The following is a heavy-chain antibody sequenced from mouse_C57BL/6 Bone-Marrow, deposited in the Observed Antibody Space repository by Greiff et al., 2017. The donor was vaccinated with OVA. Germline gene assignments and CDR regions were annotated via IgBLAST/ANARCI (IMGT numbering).Heavy chain of an antibody. CDR1: GYTFTSYT. V-gene: IGHV1-4*01. CDR3: ARSGGFWFAY. Sequence: VQLQQSGAELARPGASVKMSCKASGYTFTSYTMHWVKQRPGQGLEWIGYINPSSGYTKYNQKFKDKATLTADKSPSTAYMQLSSLTSEDSAVYYCARSGGFWFAYWGQGTLVTVSA. J-gene: IGHJ3*01. D-gene: IGHD3-1*01. CDR2: INPSSGYT.